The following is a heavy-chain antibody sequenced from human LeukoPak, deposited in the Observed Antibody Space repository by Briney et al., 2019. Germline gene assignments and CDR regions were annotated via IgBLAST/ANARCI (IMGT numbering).Heavy chain of an antibody. J-gene: IGHJ4*02. D-gene: IGHD6-13*01. CDR3: ARGQSREQQLVLGYFDY. Sequence: PSEILSLTCAVYGGSFSGYYWSWIRQPPGKGLEWIGEINHSGSTNYNPSLKSRVTISVDTSKNQFSLKLSSVTAADTAVYYCARGQSREQQLVLGYFDYWGQGTLVTVSS. V-gene: IGHV4-34*01. CDR2: INHSGST. CDR1: GGSFSGYY.